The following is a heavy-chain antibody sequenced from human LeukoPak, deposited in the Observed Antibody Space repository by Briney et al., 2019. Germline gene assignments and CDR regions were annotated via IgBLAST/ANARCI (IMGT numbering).Heavy chain of an antibody. CDR1: GHTFTSYY. V-gene: IGHV1-46*01. Sequence: ASVNVSCTASGHTFTSYYMHWVRQAPGQGLEWMGIINPSGGSTSYAQKFQGRVTMTRDMSTSTVYMELSSLRSEDTAVYYCARAASYCSSTSCQYDAFDIWGQGTMVTVSS. J-gene: IGHJ3*02. D-gene: IGHD2-2*01. CDR2: INPSGGST. CDR3: ARAASYCSSTSCQYDAFDI.